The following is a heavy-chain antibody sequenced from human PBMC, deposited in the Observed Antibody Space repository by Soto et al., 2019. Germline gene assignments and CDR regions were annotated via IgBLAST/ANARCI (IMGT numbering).Heavy chain of an antibody. CDR3: ARQDFADYQYYFDL. V-gene: IGHV5-10-1*01. CDR2: IDPSASYT. CDR1: GYRFTSYW. Sequence: EVQLVQSGAEVKKPGESLRISCKGSGYRFTSYWISWVRQMPGKGLEWMGKIDPSASYTYYSPSFQGHVTISADKSISTAYLQWSSLKALDTAMFYCARQDFADYQYYFDLWGHGTLVTVSS. D-gene: IGHD4-17*01. J-gene: IGHJ4*01.